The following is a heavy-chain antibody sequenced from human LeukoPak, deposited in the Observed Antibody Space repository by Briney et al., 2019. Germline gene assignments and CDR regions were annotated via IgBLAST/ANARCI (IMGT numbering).Heavy chain of an antibody. CDR1: GFSFSSYA. CDR2: IRGSGDNT. Sequence: GGSLRLSCAASGFSFSSYAMSWVRLAPGEGLEWVSGIRGSGDNTNHADSVKGQFTISRDNYKNTLYLQMNSLRAKDTDVYYCVKREGYGTSDYWGQGTLVTVSS. CDR3: VKREGYGTSDY. J-gene: IGHJ4*02. D-gene: IGHD3-16*01. V-gene: IGHV3-23*01.